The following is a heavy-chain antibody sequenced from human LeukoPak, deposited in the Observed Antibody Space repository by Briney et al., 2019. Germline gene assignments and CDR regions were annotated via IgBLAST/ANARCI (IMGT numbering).Heavy chain of an antibody. J-gene: IGHJ3*01. Sequence: GGSLRLSCADSGFTFSSYAMRWVRQAPGKELEWVSAISGSGGSTYYADSVKGRFTISRDNSKNTLYLQMSSLRAEDTALYYCVREEGANYDAFDVWGPWTVVTVSS. CDR3: VREEGANYDAFDV. D-gene: IGHD4/OR15-4a*01. CDR2: ISGSGGST. V-gene: IGHV3-23*01. CDR1: GFTFSSYA.